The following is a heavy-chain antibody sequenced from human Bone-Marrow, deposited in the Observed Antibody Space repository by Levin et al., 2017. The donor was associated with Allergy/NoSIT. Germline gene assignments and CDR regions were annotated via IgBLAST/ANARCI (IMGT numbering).Heavy chain of an antibody. CDR3: THKGINSGIKDRVFAY. CDR2: IYWDDEE. Sequence: SGPTLVKPTQTLTLTCTFSGFSLTPSGVGVGWIRQPPGKALELLALIYWDDEELYSPSLRSRLTITKDTSKNQVVLTMTNMDPVDTATYFCTHKGINSGIKDRVFAYWGQGTLVTVSS. J-gene: IGHJ4*02. V-gene: IGHV2-5*02. CDR1: GFSLTPSGVG. D-gene: IGHD4-23*01.